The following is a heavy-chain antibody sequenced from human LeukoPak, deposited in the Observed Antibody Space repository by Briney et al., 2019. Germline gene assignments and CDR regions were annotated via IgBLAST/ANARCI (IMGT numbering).Heavy chain of an antibody. CDR2: ISYDGSNK. Sequence: PGGSLRLSCAASGFTFSSYAMRWVRQAPGKGLKWVAVISYDGSNKYYADSVKGRFTISRDNSKNTLYLQMNSLRAEDTAVYYCARDLIVVVVAASDAFDIWGQGTMVTVSS. CDR1: GFTFSSYA. V-gene: IGHV3-30*04. D-gene: IGHD2-15*01. J-gene: IGHJ3*02. CDR3: ARDLIVVVVAASDAFDI.